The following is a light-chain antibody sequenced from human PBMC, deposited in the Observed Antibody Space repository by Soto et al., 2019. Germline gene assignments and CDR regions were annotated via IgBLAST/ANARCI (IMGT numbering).Light chain of an antibody. J-gene: IGKJ3*01. Sequence: DVQMTQSPSSLSASIGDRVTITCRASQTIGGSFNWYQHRPGRAPKLLIHSTSTLQSGVPSRFSGSGSGTDFALTISNLQPEDVATYYCQQSRSTPLTFGPGTNVDLK. CDR3: QQSRSTPLT. CDR1: QTIGGS. V-gene: IGKV1-39*01. CDR2: STS.